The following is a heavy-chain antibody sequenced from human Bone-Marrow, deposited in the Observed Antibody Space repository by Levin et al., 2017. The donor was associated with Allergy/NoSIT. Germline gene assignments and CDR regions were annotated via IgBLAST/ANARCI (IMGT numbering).Heavy chain of an antibody. CDR2: VNPNSGGT. CDR3: ARLQGNYYYYGMDV. J-gene: IGHJ6*02. Sequence: ASVKVSCKASGYTFTGYYMHWVRQAPGQGLEWMGWVNPNSGGTNYAQKFQGRVTMTRDTSISTAYMDLSRLRSDDTAVYFCARLQGNYYYYGMDVWGQGTTVTVSS. V-gene: IGHV1-2*02. D-gene: IGHD4-11*01. CDR1: GYTFTGYY.